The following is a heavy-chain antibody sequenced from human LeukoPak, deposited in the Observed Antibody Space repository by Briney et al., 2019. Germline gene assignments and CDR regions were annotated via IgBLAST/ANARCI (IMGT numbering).Heavy chain of an antibody. CDR2: ISSSSSYI. V-gene: IGHV3-21*01. CDR3: ARPNCSGGSCFPDAFDI. CDR1: GFTFSSYS. Sequence: GGSLRLSCAASGFTFSSYSMNWVRQAPGKGLEWVSSISSSSSYIYYADSVKGRFTISRDNAKNSLYLQMNSLRAEDTAVYYCARPNCSGGSCFPDAFDIWGQGTVVTVSS. D-gene: IGHD2-15*01. J-gene: IGHJ3*02.